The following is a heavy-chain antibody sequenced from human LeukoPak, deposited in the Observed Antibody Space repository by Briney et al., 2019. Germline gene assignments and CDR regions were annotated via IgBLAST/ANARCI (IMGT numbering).Heavy chain of an antibody. CDR3: ARDLRWVYYYGMDV. CDR1: GFTFSDYY. V-gene: IGHV3-11*04. D-gene: IGHD2-21*01. Sequence: GGSLRLSCAASGFTFSDYYMSWIRQAPGKGLEWVSYISSSGSTIYYADSVKGRFTISRDNAKNSLYLQMNSLRAEDTAVYYCARDLRWVYYYGMDVWGQGTTDTVSS. CDR2: ISSSGSTI. J-gene: IGHJ6*02.